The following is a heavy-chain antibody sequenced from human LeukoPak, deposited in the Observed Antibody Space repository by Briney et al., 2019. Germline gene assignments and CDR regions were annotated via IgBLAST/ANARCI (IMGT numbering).Heavy chain of an antibody. CDR2: ITGTGRST. V-gene: IGHV3-23*01. Sequence: GGSLRLSCAASGFTFGSYSMSWVRQAPGKGLEWVSAITGTGRSTYYADSVKGRFTISRDNSKNTLYLQMNSLRAEDTAVYYCAKGRFWAVAGTGIAYLSQGTLVTVSS. CDR1: GFTFGSYS. D-gene: IGHD6-19*01. J-gene: IGHJ4*02. CDR3: AKGRFWAVAGTGIAY.